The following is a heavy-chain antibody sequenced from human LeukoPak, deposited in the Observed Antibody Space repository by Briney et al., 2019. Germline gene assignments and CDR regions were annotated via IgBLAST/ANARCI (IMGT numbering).Heavy chain of an antibody. V-gene: IGHV3-23*01. CDR1: GFTFSNYA. CDR2: ISGSGGST. CDR3: ARAAYCGGDCYSSGDF. Sequence: PGGSLRLSCAASGFTFSNYAMTWVRQAPGKGLEWVSAISGSGGSTYYADSVKGRFTISRDNSKNTLYLQMNSLRAEDTAVYYCARAAYCGGDCYSSGDFWGQGTLVTVSS. D-gene: IGHD2-21*02. J-gene: IGHJ4*02.